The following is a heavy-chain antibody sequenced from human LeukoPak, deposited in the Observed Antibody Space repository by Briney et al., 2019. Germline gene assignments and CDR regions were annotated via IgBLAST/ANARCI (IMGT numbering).Heavy chain of an antibody. J-gene: IGHJ4*02. CDR2: IIPIFGTA. V-gene: IGHV1-69*13. Sequence: ASVKVSCKASGGTFSSYAISWVRQAPGQGLEWMGGIIPIFGTANYAQKFQGRVTITADEPTSTAYMELSSLRSEDTAVYYCARGGSNWGSRRYFDYWGQGTLVTVSS. CDR1: GGTFSSYA. CDR3: ARGGSNWGSRRYFDY. D-gene: IGHD7-27*01.